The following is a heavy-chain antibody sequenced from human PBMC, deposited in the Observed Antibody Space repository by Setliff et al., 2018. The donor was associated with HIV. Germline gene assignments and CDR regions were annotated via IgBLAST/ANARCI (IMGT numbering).Heavy chain of an antibody. CDR3: AKDFGYSSGWYLVSGVFDI. Sequence: GGSLRLSCAASVFTFNNYGIHWVRQAPGKGLEWVAFIPYDGSNKYYGDSVKGRFTISRDNSKNTVYLQMNSLRPEDTALYYCAKDFGYSSGWYLVSGVFDIWGQGTMVTVSS. V-gene: IGHV3-30*02. CDR1: VFTFNNYG. J-gene: IGHJ3*02. CDR2: IPYDGSNK. D-gene: IGHD6-19*01.